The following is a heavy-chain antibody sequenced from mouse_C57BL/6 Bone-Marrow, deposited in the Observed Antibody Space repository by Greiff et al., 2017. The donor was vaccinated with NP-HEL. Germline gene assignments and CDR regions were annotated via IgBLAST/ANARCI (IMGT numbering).Heavy chain of an antibody. V-gene: IGHV1-26*01. J-gene: IGHJ2*01. CDR1: GYTFTDYY. D-gene: IGHD1-1*01. CDR2: INPNNGGT. Sequence: EVQLQQSGPELVKPGASVKISCKASGYTFTDYYMNWVKQSHGQSLEWIGDINPNNGGTSYNQKFKGKATLTVDKSSSTAYMELRSLTSEDSAVYYCARLGSITTVVAPIDYWGQGTTLTVSS. CDR3: ARLGSITTVVAPIDY.